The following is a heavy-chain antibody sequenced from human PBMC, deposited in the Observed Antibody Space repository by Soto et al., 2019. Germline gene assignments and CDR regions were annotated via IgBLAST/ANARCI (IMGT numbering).Heavy chain of an antibody. J-gene: IGHJ4*02. CDR2: IKEDGSEK. V-gene: IGHV3-7*01. Sequence: EVQLMESGGGLVQPGGSLRLSCAASGFTLSYYWMSWVRQAPGKGLEWVANIKEDGSEKYYVDSVKGRFTISRDNAQNSVFLQMNSLRVEDTAIHYCARDCSGGSCQYWGQGTLVTVSS. CDR1: GFTLSYYW. CDR3: ARDCSGGSCQY. D-gene: IGHD2-15*01.